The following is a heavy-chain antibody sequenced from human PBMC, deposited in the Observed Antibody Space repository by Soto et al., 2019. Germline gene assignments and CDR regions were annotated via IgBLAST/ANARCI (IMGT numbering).Heavy chain of an antibody. CDR3: AGGDYYHSSGYYFYYYTMDV. V-gene: IGHV4-59*04. D-gene: IGHD3-22*01. CDR2: VYYGGST. CDR1: GGSISSYY. Sequence: SETLSVTCTVAGGSISSYYWSWIRQPPGKGLEWIGNVYYGGSTYYNPSLKSRVTISVETSKSQFSLKLSSVTAADTAVYYCAGGDYYHSSGYYFYYYTMDVWGQGTTVTVSS. J-gene: IGHJ6*02.